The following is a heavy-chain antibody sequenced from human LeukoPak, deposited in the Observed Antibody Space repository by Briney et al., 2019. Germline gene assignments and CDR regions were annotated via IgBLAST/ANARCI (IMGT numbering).Heavy chain of an antibody. V-gene: IGHV5-51*01. J-gene: IGHJ4*02. D-gene: IGHD6-6*01. CDR1: GYSFTSYW. CDR3: ARHGTSIAARPTPRFDY. CDR2: VYPGDSDT. Sequence: GASLKISCKGSGYSFTSYWIGWVRQMPGKGLGWMGIVYPGDSDTRYSPSFQGQVTISADKSISTAYLQWSSLKASDTAMYYCARHGTSIAARPTPRFDYWGQGTLVTVSS.